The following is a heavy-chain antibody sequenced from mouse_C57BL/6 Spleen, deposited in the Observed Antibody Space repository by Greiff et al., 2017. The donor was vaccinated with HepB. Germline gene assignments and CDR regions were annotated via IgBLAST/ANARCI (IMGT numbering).Heavy chain of an antibody. Sequence: QVQLKESGPGILQPSQTLSLTCSFSGFSLSTFGMGVGWIRQPSGKGLEWLAHIWWDDDKYYNPALKSRLTISKDTSKNQVFLKIANVDTADTATYYCARMRVYYYGSSHYAMDYWGQGTSVTVSS. J-gene: IGHJ4*01. D-gene: IGHD1-1*01. CDR1: GFSLSTFGMG. CDR2: IWWDDDK. CDR3: ARMRVYYYGSSHYAMDY. V-gene: IGHV8-8*01.